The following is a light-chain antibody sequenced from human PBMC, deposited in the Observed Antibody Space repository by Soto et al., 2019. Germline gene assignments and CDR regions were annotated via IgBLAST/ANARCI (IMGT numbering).Light chain of an antibody. CDR2: AVN. V-gene: IGLV2-8*01. Sequence: SALTQPPSASGSPGQSVTISCTGTSSDVGGYKYVSWYQQYPGKAPKLMIYAVNKRPSGVPDRFSGSKSGNTASLTVSGLQAEDEADYYCSSYAGSNNYVFGTGTKPTVL. J-gene: IGLJ1*01. CDR1: SSDVGGYKY. CDR3: SSYAGSNNYV.